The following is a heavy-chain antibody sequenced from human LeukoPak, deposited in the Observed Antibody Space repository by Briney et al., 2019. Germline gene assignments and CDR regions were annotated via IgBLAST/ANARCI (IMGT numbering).Heavy chain of an antibody. CDR2: INHSGST. D-gene: IGHD5-12*01. Sequence: PSETLSLTCAVYGGSFSGYYWSWIRQPPGKGLEWIGEINHSGSTNYNPSLKSRVTISVDTSKNQFSLKLSSVTAADTAVYYCARGRGVATIRYFQHWGQGTLVTVSS. V-gene: IGHV4-34*01. J-gene: IGHJ1*01. CDR3: ARGRGVATIRYFQH. CDR1: GGSFSGYY.